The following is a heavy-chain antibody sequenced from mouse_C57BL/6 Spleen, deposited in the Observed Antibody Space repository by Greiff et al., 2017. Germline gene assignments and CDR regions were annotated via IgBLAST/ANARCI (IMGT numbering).Heavy chain of an antibody. V-gene: IGHV1-50*01. J-gene: IGHJ2*01. CDR3: ARSGTTVVAHFDY. Sequence: VQLQQPGAELVKPGASVKLSCKASGYTFTSYWMQWVNQRPGQGLEWIGEIDPSDSYTNYNQKFKGKATLTVDTSSSTAYMQLSSLTSEDSAVYYCARSGTTVVAHFDYWGQGTTLTVSS. CDR1: GYTFTSYW. CDR2: IDPSDSYT. D-gene: IGHD1-1*01.